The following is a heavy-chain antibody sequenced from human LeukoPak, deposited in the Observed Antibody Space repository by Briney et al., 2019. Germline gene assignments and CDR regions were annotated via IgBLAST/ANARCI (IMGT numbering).Heavy chain of an antibody. Sequence: PGGSLRLSCAASGFTFSSYAMSWVRQAPGKGLEWVSAISGSGGSTYYVDSVKGRFTISRDNSKNTLYLQMNSLRAEDTAVYYCAKGSTSDYAPYYYYYMDVWGKGTTVTVSS. CDR3: AKGSTSDYAPYYYYYMDV. V-gene: IGHV3-23*01. J-gene: IGHJ6*03. D-gene: IGHD4-17*01. CDR2: ISGSGGST. CDR1: GFTFSSYA.